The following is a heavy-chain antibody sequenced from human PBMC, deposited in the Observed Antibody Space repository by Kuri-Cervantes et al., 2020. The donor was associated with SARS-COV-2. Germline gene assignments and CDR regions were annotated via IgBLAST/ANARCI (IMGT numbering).Heavy chain of an antibody. V-gene: IGHV1-2*02. D-gene: IGHD3-22*01. CDR2: INPNSGGT. CDR1: GYTFTGYY. CDR3: ARDPREYYYDSSGTIRTEESYFDY. Sequence: ASVEVSCKASGYTFTGYYMHWVRQAPGQGLEWMGWINPNSGGTNYAQKFQGRVTMTRDTSISTAYMELRSLRSDDTAVYYCARDPREYYYDSSGTIRTEESYFDYWGQGTLVTVSS. J-gene: IGHJ4*02.